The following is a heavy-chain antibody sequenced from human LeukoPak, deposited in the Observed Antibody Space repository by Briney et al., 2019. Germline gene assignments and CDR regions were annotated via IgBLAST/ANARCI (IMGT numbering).Heavy chain of an antibody. Sequence: GGSLRLSCAASGFTFSDYSMSWVRQAPGKGLEWVSSISSSSDYIYYAASVKGRFTISRDNARNSLYLQMNSLRAEDTAVYYCARSRSVSNYKGMDVWGQGTTVTVSS. D-gene: IGHD5/OR15-5a*01. CDR2: ISSSSDYI. CDR1: GFTFSDYS. V-gene: IGHV3-21*01. CDR3: ARSRSVSNYKGMDV. J-gene: IGHJ6*02.